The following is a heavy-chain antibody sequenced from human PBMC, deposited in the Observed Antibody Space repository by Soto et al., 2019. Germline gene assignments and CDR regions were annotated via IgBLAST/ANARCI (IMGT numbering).Heavy chain of an antibody. V-gene: IGHV1-18*01. CDR3: ARYWDATVPRGDDRFDC. J-gene: IGHJ4*02. D-gene: IGHD4-17*01. CDR1: GYTLSSYG. Sequence: QVQLVQSGAEVKKPGASVKVSCKASGYTLSSYGISWVRQAPGQGLEWMGWTSGYNGDTHYAQKFQGRVTMTTDTSTSTVYMELRSLRPDDTAVYYCARYWDATVPRGDDRFDCWGQGTLVTVSS. CDR2: TSGYNGDT.